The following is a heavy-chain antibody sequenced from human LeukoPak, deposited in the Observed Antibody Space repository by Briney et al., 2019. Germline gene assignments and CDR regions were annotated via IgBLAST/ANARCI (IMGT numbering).Heavy chain of an antibody. V-gene: IGHV4-39*06. J-gene: IGHJ3*02. D-gene: IGHD2-21*01. CDR1: SGSISSGAYY. Sequence: SETLSLTCTVSSGSISSGAYYWGWIRQPPGKGLEWIGTIHYSGKTYYNPSLKSRITISIDTSKKQFALKLSSVTAADTAVYYCARNLGWGTFDIWGQGTMVAVSS. CDR3: ARNLGWGTFDI. CDR2: IHYSGKT.